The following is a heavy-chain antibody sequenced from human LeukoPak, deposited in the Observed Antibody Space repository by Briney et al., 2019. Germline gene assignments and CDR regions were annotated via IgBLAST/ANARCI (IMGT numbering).Heavy chain of an antibody. V-gene: IGHV4-4*07. J-gene: IGHJ6*03. D-gene: IGHD3-9*01. CDR3: ARDRRILTGYYYYYYMDV. Sequence: PSETLSLTCTVSGGSISSYYWSWIRQPAGKGLEWIGRIYTSGSTNYNPSLKSRVTMSVDTSKNQFSLKLSSVTAADTAVYYCARDRRILTGYYYYYYMDVWGKGTTVTISS. CDR2: IYTSGST. CDR1: GGSISSYY.